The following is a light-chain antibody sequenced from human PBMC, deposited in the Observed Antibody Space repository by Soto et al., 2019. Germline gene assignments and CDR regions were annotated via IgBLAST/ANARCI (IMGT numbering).Light chain of an antibody. V-gene: IGKV1-33*01. CDR3: QQYNVVTPT. Sequence: DIQMTQSPSSLSASVGDRVTITCRASQDISIYLNWFQQKPGKAPKLLIYDASNLEKGVPSRFTGSGSGTDFTLTINSLQPDESATYYCQQYNVVTPTFGQGTRLEI. J-gene: IGKJ2*01. CDR2: DAS. CDR1: QDISIY.